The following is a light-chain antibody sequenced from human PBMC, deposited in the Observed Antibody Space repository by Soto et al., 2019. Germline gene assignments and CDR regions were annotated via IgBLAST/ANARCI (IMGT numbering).Light chain of an antibody. CDR3: QQHGSSPIT. CDR2: EAS. Sequence: DIVMTQSPGTLSLSPGDRATLSCRASQSVDGAYVAWYKQRPGQSPRLLISEASSRATGIPDRFSGSGSGTDFTLTIDRLETEDFAMYYCQQHGSSPITFGQGTRLDIK. J-gene: IGKJ5*01. V-gene: IGKV3-20*01. CDR1: QSVDGAY.